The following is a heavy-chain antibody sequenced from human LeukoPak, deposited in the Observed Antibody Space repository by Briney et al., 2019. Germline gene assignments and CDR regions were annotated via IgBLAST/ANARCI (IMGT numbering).Heavy chain of an antibody. CDR2: IYHSGST. D-gene: IGHD5-18*01. Sequence: SETLSLTCAVSGYSISSGYYWGWIRHPPGKGLVWIGSIYHSGSTHYNPSLKSRVTISEDTTKNQFSLELSSVTAADTRVYYCARYKTGGYSFMDVWGKGTRVSVFS. J-gene: IGHJ6*03. V-gene: IGHV4-38-2*01. CDR3: ARYKTGGYSFMDV. CDR1: GYSISSGYY.